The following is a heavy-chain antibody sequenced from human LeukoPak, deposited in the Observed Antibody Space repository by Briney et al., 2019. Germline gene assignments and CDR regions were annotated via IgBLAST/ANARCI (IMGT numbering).Heavy chain of an antibody. D-gene: IGHD7-27*01. CDR3: ASGIPRLGIMEFDY. J-gene: IGHJ4*02. CDR1: DGSISSGSYY. CDR2: IYTSGST. Sequence: PSETLSLTCTVSDGSISSGSYYWIWIRQPAGKGLEWIGRIYTSGSTNYNPSLKSRVTMSVDTSKNQFPLKLSSVTAADTAVYYCASGIPRLGIMEFDYWGQGTLVTVSS. V-gene: IGHV4-61*02.